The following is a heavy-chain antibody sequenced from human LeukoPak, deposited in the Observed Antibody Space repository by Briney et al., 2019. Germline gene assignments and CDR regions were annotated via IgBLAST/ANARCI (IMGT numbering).Heavy chain of an antibody. Sequence: SETLSLTCAVSADSFSSHYGTWIRQPPGKGLEWIGYISYIGSTNYNPSLKSRVTISIDTSKNQFSLKLTSVTAADTAVYYCARDLVTVTKGFDIWGQGTMVSVSS. V-gene: IGHV4-59*11. D-gene: IGHD4-17*01. CDR2: ISYIGST. CDR1: ADSFSSHY. J-gene: IGHJ3*02. CDR3: ARDLVTVTKGFDI.